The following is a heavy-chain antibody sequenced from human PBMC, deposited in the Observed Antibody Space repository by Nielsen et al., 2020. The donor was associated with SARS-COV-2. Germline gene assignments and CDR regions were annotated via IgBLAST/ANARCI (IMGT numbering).Heavy chain of an antibody. V-gene: IGHV4-39*01. Sequence: SETLSLTCTVSGGSINRSSYYWGWIRQPPGKGLEWIGSIYYSGSTYYNPSLKSRVTISVDTSKNQFSLNLTSVTAADTAVYYCARVRPYYFDHWGQGTLVTVSS. CDR2: IYYSGST. CDR1: GGSINRSSYY. J-gene: IGHJ4*02. CDR3: ARVRPYYFDH.